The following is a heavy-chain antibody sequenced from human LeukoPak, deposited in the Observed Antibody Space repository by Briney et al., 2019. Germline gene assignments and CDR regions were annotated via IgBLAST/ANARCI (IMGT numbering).Heavy chain of an antibody. Sequence: GASVKVSCKASGYTFTNYGITWVRQAPGQGLEWMGWISGYNGNTKYAQKLQGRVTMTTETSTSTAYMELRSLRSDDTAVYYCARDGLHRIHGYGGWFDSWGQGTLVTVSS. V-gene: IGHV1-18*01. J-gene: IGHJ5*01. CDR3: ARDGLHRIHGYGGWFDS. D-gene: IGHD4-23*01. CDR2: ISGYNGNT. CDR1: GYTFTNYG.